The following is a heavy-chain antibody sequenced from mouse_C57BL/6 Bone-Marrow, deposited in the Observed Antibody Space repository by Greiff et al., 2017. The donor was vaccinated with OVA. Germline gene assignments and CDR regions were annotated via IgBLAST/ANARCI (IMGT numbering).Heavy chain of an antibody. D-gene: IGHD4-1*01. J-gene: IGHJ1*03. CDR3: ARSTGKGYFDV. CDR2: IDPSDSYT. Sequence: QVQLQQSGAELVKPGASVKLSCKASGYTFTSYWMQWVKQRPGQGLEWIGEIDPSDSYTNYNQKFKGKATLTVDKSSRTAYMQLSSLTSEDSAFYYCARSTGKGYFDVWGTGTTVTVSS. CDR1: GYTFTSYW. V-gene: IGHV1-50*01.